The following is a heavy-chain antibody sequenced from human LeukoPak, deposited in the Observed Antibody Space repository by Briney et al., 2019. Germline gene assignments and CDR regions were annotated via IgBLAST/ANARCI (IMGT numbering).Heavy chain of an antibody. Sequence: GGSLRLSCAASGFTFSSNAMTWVRQAPGKGLEWVSAISADSSRADYADSVKGRFTISRDSSKNTLYLQMNTLSAEDTAVYYCAKDIAVAGTYVFDYWGQGTLVTVSS. CDR1: GFTFSSNA. CDR3: AKDIAVAGTYVFDY. V-gene: IGHV3-23*01. D-gene: IGHD6-19*01. CDR2: ISADSSRA. J-gene: IGHJ4*02.